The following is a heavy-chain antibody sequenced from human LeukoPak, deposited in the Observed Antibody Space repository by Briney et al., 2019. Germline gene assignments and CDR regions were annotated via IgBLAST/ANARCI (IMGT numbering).Heavy chain of an antibody. V-gene: IGHV4-59*01. Sequence: PSETLPLTCTVSGGSISSYYWSWIRQPPGKGLEWIGYIYYSGSTNYNPSLKSRVTISVDTSKNQFSLKLSSVTAADTAVYYCARGDDYGDQFDYWGQGTLVTVSS. CDR3: ARGDDYGDQFDY. CDR2: IYYSGST. J-gene: IGHJ4*02. D-gene: IGHD4-17*01. CDR1: GGSISSYY.